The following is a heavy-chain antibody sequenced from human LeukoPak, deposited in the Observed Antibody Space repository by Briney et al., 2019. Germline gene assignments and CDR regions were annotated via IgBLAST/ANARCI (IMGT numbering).Heavy chain of an antibody. Sequence: GGSLLLFCAACGFTFITYCLHSVRQAPGKGLEGVAVIWNDGSKTYYADSVKGRFTISRDNSKNTLYLQMSSLRAEDTAVYYCARAWYSGAGYGMDVWGQGTTVTVSS. CDR2: IWNDGSKT. CDR3: ARAWYSGAGYGMDV. CDR1: GFTFITYC. D-gene: IGHD6-19*01. J-gene: IGHJ6*02. V-gene: IGHV3-33*01.